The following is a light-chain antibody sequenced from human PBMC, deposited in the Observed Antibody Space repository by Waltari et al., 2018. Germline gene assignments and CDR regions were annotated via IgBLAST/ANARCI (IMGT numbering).Light chain of an antibody. Sequence: DIQMTQSPSTLSASVGDRVTITCRASQSISGWLAWYQQKQGKAPNLLIYKASNLESGVPSRFSGSGSGTDYTLTISSLQPDDFATYYCQQYNGYPFTFGQGTKLEIK. CDR2: KAS. CDR3: QQYNGYPFT. J-gene: IGKJ2*01. V-gene: IGKV1-5*03. CDR1: QSISGW.